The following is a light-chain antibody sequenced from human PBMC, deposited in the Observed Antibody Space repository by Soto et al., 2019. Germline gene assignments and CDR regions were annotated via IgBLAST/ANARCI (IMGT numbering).Light chain of an antibody. J-gene: IGKJ5*01. CDR2: GAS. CDR3: QQYGSSPSIT. V-gene: IGKV3-20*01. Sequence: EMVLTQSPGTLSLSPGERATLSCRASQSVSSSYLAWDQQKPDQAPRLLIYGASSRATGIPDRFSGSGSGTDFTLTISRLEPEDFAVYYCQQYGSSPSITFGQGTRLEIK. CDR1: QSVSSSY.